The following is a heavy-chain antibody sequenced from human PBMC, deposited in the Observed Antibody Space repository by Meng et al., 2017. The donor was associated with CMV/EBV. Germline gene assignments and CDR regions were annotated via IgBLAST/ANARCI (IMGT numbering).Heavy chain of an antibody. D-gene: IGHD3-10*01. V-gene: IGHV1-2*02. Sequence: ASVKVSCKASGYTFTGYYMHWVRQAPGQGLEWMGWINPNSGGTNYAQKFQGRVTMTRDTSISTAYMELSRLRSDDTAVYCCARAWGGETRIGDYYGMDVWGQGTTVTVSS. CDR1: GYTFTGYY. CDR3: ARAWGGETRIGDYYGMDV. CDR2: INPNSGGT. J-gene: IGHJ6*02.